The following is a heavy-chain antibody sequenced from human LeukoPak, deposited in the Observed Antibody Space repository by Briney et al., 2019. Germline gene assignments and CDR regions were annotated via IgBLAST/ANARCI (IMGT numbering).Heavy chain of an antibody. Sequence: SETLSLTCTVSGGSISSSSYYWGWIRQPPGKGLEWIGSIYYSGSTYYNPSLKSRVTISVDTSKNQFSLKLSSVTAADTAVYYCARDPPYSSSSFDYYYYMDVWGKGTTVTVSS. D-gene: IGHD6-6*01. V-gene: IGHV4-39*07. CDR3: ARDPPYSSSSFDYYYYMDV. CDR2: IYYSGST. J-gene: IGHJ6*03. CDR1: GGSISSSSYY.